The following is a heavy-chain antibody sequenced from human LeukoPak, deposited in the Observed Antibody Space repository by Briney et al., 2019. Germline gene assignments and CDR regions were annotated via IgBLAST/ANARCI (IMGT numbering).Heavy chain of an antibody. CDR3: ARGRAGATRGYYYYGMDV. CDR2: INHSGST. J-gene: IGHJ6*02. D-gene: IGHD1-26*01. CDR1: GGSFSGYY. Sequence: SETLSLTCAVYGGSFSGYYWSWIRQPPGKGLEWIGEINHSGSTNYNPSLKSRVTISVDTSKNQFSLKLSSVTAADTAVYYCARGRAGATRGYYYYGMDVWGQGTTVTVSS. V-gene: IGHV4-34*01.